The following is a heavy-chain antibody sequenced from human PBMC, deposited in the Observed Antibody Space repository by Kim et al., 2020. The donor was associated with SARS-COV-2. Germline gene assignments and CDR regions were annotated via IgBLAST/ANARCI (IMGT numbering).Heavy chain of an antibody. CDR3: ARRDCSGSSSYFVY. J-gene: IGHJ4*02. Sequence: ASVKVSCKASGYTFNSYAIHWVRQAPGQGLEWMGIINPSGANTTYAQKFQGRVTITSDTSASTFYMELSSLTSEDTALYFCARRDCSGSSSYFVYWGQETLVPLSS. CDR2: INPSGANT. CDR1: GYTFNSYA. V-gene: IGHV1-46*02. D-gene: IGHD6-13*01.